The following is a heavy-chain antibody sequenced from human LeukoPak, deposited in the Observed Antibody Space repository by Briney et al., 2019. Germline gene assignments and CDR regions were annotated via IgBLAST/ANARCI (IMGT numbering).Heavy chain of an antibody. V-gene: IGHV3-30*18. CDR3: AKDSIRSSIFDY. CDR1: GFTFSSYG. CDR2: ISYDGSNK. J-gene: IGHJ4*02. D-gene: IGHD6-6*01. Sequence: PGRSLRLSCAASGFTFSSYGMHWVRQAPGKGLEWVAVISYDGSNKCYADSVKGRFTISRDNSKNTLYLQMNSLRAEDTAVYYCAKDSIRSSIFDYWGQGTLVTVSS.